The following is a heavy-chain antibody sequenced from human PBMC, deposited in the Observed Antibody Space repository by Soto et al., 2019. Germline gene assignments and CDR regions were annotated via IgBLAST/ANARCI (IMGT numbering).Heavy chain of an antibody. V-gene: IGHV3-30-3*01. D-gene: IGHD6-6*01. CDR3: ARDGAAARPFYYYYGMDV. J-gene: IGHJ6*02. CDR2: ISYDGSNK. Sequence: GGSLRLSCAASGFTFSSYAMHWVRQAPGKGLEWVAVISYDGSNKYYADSVKGRFTISRDNSKNTLYLQMNSLRAEDTAVYYCARDGAAARPFYYYYGMDVWG. CDR1: GFTFSSYA.